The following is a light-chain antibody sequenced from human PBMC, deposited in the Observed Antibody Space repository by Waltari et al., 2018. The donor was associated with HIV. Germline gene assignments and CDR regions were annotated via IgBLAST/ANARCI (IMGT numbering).Light chain of an antibody. J-gene: IGLJ1*01. V-gene: IGLV1-47*01. Sequence: QSVLTQPPSASGPPGQRVTISCSGSSFNIGRNFVTWYQQLPGTAPKVLNLRVKQRPSGFPDRFSGSSAGASSSLAISGLRSEDEADYYCAAWDDSLRGSYVFGPGTKVTVL. CDR3: AAWDDSLRGSYV. CDR1: SFNIGRNF. CDR2: RVK.